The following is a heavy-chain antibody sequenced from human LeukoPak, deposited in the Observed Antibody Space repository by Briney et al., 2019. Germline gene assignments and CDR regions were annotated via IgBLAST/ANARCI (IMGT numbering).Heavy chain of an antibody. J-gene: IGHJ6*03. CDR1: GYTFISHG. CDR3: ARDLAVLGVVFTSYMDV. D-gene: IGHD3-3*01. CDR2: ISTYSGNT. V-gene: IGHV1-18*01. Sequence: GASVTVSCKASGYTFISHGITWVRQAPGQGLEWMGWISTYSGNTHYAQKFQGRVTLTKDTSTTTAYLELRSLRSDDTAVYYCARDLAVLGVVFTSYMDVWGQGTPVTVSS.